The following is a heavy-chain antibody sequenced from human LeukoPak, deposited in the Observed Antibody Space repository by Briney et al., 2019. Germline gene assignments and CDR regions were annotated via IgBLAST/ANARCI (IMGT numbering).Heavy chain of an antibody. CDR3: ARAGSIVYYDSSGLCDY. CDR1: GFTFNTYS. Sequence: GGSLRLSCAASGFTFNTYSLNWVRQAPGKGLEWDSYISSRSDTIYYADSVKGRFTISRDNAQNSLYLQMNSLRAEDTAVYYCARAGSIVYYDSSGLCDYWGQGTLVTVSS. CDR2: ISSRSDTI. J-gene: IGHJ4*02. D-gene: IGHD3-22*01. V-gene: IGHV3-48*01.